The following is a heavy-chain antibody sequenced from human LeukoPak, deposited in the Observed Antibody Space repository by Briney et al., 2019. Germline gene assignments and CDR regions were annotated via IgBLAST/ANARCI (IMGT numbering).Heavy chain of an antibody. CDR1: GFTFSSYA. Sequence: GRPLRLTCAASGFTFSSYAMHWVRQAPGKGLEWVGFIRSKAYGGTTEYAASVKGRFTISRDDSKSIAYLQMNSLKTEDTAVYYCTRGLSGPFDYWGQGTLVTVSS. J-gene: IGHJ4*02. CDR3: TRGLSGPFDY. D-gene: IGHD5/OR15-5a*01. V-gene: IGHV3-49*04. CDR2: IRSKAYGGTT.